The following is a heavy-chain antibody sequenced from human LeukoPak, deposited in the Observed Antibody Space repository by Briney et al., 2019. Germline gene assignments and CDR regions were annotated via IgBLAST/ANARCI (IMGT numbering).Heavy chain of an antibody. CDR1: GFTFSSYG. CDR3: AKDIVAAAYYYYYMDV. Sequence: PGGSLRLSCAVSGFTFSSYGMHWVRQAPGKELEWVAFIQYDGSEKYYADSVKGRFTMSRDNSKNTLYLQMNSLRAEDTAVYYCAKDIVAAAYYYYYMDVWGKGTTVTVPS. D-gene: IGHD1-26*01. V-gene: IGHV3-30*02. J-gene: IGHJ6*03. CDR2: IQYDGSEK.